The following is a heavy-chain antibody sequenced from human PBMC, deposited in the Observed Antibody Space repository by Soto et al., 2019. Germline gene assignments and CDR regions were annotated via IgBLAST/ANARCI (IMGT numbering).Heavy chain of an antibody. V-gene: IGHV3-15*07. CDR1: GFTFSNAW. CDR2: IKSKTDGGTT. J-gene: IGHJ6*02. CDR3: TTDSAEIQLVPVGDYYYYYYGMDV. D-gene: IGHD5-18*01. Sequence: EVQLVESGGGLVKPGGSLRLSCAASGFTFSNAWMNWVRQAPGKWLEWVGRIKSKTDGGTTDYAAPVKGRFTISRDDSKNTLYLHMNSLKTEDTAVYYCTTDSAEIQLVPVGDYYYYYYGMDVWGQGTTVTVSS.